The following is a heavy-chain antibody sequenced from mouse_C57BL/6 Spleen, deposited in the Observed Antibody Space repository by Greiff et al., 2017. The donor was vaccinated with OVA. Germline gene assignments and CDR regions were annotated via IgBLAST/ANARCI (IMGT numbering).Heavy chain of an antibody. Sequence: EVKLMESGGDLVKPGGSLKLSCAASGFTFSSYGMFWVRQTPDKRLEWVATISSGGSYTYYPDSVKGRFTISRDNAKNTLYLQMSSLKSEDTAMYYCARQVAPYFDYWGQGTTLTVSS. D-gene: IGHD1-1*02. CDR2: ISSGGSYT. CDR1: GFTFSSYG. J-gene: IGHJ2*01. CDR3: ARQVAPYFDY. V-gene: IGHV5-6*01.